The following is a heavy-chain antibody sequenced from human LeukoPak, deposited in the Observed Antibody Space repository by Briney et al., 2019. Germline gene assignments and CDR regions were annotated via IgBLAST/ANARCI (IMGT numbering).Heavy chain of an antibody. V-gene: IGHV4-4*07. CDR1: GGSISSYY. CDR3: ATALYSSGWYYFDY. Sequence: PSETLSLTCTVSGGSISSYYWSWIRQPAGKGPEWIGRIYTSGSTNYNPSLKSRVTMSVDTSKNQFSLKLSSVTAADTAVYYCATALYSSGWYYFDYWGQGTLVTVSS. J-gene: IGHJ4*02. D-gene: IGHD6-19*01. CDR2: IYTSGST.